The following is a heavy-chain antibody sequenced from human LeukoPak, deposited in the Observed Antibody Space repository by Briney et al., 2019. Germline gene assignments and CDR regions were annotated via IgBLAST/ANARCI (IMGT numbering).Heavy chain of an antibody. CDR3: ARDLDPSSSPFPYYFDY. CDR1: GFTVSSYY. CDR2: ISSGGTT. V-gene: IGHV3-53*01. Sequence: GGSLRLSCAASGFTVSSYYMTWVRQAPGKGLEWVSVISSGGTTYYADSMKGRFTISRDNSKNTLYLQMNTLRAEDTAVYYCARDLDPSSSPFPYYFDYWGQGTLVTVSS. D-gene: IGHD6-6*01. J-gene: IGHJ4*02.